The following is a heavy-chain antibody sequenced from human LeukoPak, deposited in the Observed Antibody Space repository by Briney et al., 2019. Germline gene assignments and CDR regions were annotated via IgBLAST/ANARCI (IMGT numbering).Heavy chain of an antibody. D-gene: IGHD3-22*01. CDR2: IHYTGRT. J-gene: IGHJ4*02. CDR3: ARILDSGLADY. V-gene: IGHV4-59*13. CDR1: VGPISGYY. Sequence: SETLSFTCTVSVGPISGYYWTGIRRPPGKGLEWTAYIHYTGRTNYNPSLKSRVTISVDTSNNQFSLKLNSVTAADTAVYYCARILDSGLADYWGQGTLVTVSS.